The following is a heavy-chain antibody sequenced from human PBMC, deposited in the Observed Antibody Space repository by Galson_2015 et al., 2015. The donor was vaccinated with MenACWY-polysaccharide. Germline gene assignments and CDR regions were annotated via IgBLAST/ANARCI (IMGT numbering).Heavy chain of an antibody. J-gene: IGHJ4*02. CDR3: ARSPGGYSSGGQIDS. Sequence: SLRLSCAASEFTFTIDDMNWFRQAPGKGLEWVSAISGGGTYYADSVKGRFTISRDNSKSTLYLQMNSLRVEETAVYYCARSPGGYSSGGQIDSWGQGSLVTVSS. D-gene: IGHD5-18*01. CDR1: EFTFTIDD. CDR2: ISGGGT. V-gene: IGHV3-23*01.